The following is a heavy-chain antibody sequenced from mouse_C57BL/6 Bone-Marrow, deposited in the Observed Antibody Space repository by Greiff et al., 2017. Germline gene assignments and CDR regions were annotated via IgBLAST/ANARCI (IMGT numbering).Heavy chain of an antibody. CDR1: GYSFTGYF. CDR3: ASTAQASYYAMDY. CDR2: INPYNGDT. V-gene: IGHV1-20*01. D-gene: IGHD3-2*02. J-gene: IGHJ4*01. Sequence: EVQLQQSGPELVKPGDSVKISCKASGYSFTGYFMNWVMQSHGKSLEWIGRINPYNGDTFYNQKFKGKATLTVDKSSSPAHMELLSHTSEDSAVYYCASTAQASYYAMDYWGQGTSVTVSS.